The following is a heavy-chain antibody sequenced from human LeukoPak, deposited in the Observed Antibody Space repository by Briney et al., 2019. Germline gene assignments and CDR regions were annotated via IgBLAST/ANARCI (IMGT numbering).Heavy chain of an antibody. V-gene: IGHV3-48*03. CDR1: GFTFSSFE. D-gene: IGHD1-26*01. Sequence: GGSLRLSCAASGFTFSSFEMNWVRQAPGKGLEWVSYISSSGSTIYYTDSAKGRFTISRDNAKNSLYLQMNSLRAEDTAVYYCAREVTSIVGAIGHWGQGTLVTVSS. J-gene: IGHJ4*02. CDR2: ISSSGSTI. CDR3: AREVTSIVGAIGH.